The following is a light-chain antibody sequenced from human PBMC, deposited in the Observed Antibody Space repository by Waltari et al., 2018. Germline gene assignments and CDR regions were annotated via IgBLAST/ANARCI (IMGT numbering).Light chain of an antibody. CDR3: QQYDSSPRT. Sequence: EIVLTQSPGTLSLSPGERATLSCRASQSVSSSFLAWYQHKPGQAPRLLFYGASSRATGIPDRFSGSGSGTDFTLTIRRLEPEDFAVYYCQQYDSSPRTFGQGTKVEIK. CDR1: QSVSSSF. CDR2: GAS. J-gene: IGKJ1*01. V-gene: IGKV3-20*01.